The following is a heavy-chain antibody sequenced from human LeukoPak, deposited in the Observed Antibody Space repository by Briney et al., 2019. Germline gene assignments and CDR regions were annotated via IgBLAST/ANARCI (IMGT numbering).Heavy chain of an antibody. D-gene: IGHD1-26*01. J-gene: IGHJ6*03. CDR1: GFTFSSYW. CDR2: ISGSGGGT. V-gene: IGHV3-23*01. CDR3: AKNRGAGSHYYYHMNV. Sequence: GGSLRLSCAASGFTFSSYWMSWVRQAAGKGLEWVSLISGSGGGTYYADSVKGRFTISRDNSKNTLYLQLNSLRVEDTAVYYCAKNRGAGSHYYYHMNVWGKGTTVTVSS.